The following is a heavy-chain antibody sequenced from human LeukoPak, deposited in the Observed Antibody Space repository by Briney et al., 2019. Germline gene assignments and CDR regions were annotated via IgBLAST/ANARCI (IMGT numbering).Heavy chain of an antibody. V-gene: IGHV1-18*01. CDR2: ISAYNGNT. J-gene: IGHJ5*02. CDR1: GYTFTSYG. Sequence: ASVKVSCKASGYTFTSYGISWVRQAPGQGLEWMGWISAYNGNTNYAQKLQGRVTMTTDTPTSTAYMELRSLRSDDTAVYYCARGGCSSTSCYTRGWLDPWGQGTLVTVSS. CDR3: ARGGCSSTSCYTRGWLDP. D-gene: IGHD2-2*02.